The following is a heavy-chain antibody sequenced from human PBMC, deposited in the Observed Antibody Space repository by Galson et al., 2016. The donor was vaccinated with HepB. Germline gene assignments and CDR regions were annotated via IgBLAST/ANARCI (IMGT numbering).Heavy chain of an antibody. CDR2: INPRSGVT. Sequence: SVKVSCKASGYSFIDYYIHWVRQVPGQGLEWMGYINPRSGVTGSAQTFQGRVTVTRDMSISTVYLELSTLQSDDTAVYYCVRDLGQLEEKKRQWSKFLDHWGQGTLVTVSS. CDR1: GYSFIDYY. CDR3: VRDLGQLEEKKRQWSKFLDH. V-gene: IGHV1-2*02. J-gene: IGHJ4*02. D-gene: IGHD2-15*01.